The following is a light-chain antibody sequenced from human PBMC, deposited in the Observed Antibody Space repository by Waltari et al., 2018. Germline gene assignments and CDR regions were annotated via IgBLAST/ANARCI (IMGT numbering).Light chain of an antibody. CDR1: QSVSRA. CDR3: QHYVRLPAT. Sequence: MVLTQTPGSLSSSPGERVTLSCRASQSVSRALAWYQQKPGQAPRLLIFGASSGSETDFSLTISRLEPEDFAVYYCQHYVRLPATFGRGTKVEIK. CDR2: GAS. V-gene: IGKV3-20*01. J-gene: IGKJ1*01.